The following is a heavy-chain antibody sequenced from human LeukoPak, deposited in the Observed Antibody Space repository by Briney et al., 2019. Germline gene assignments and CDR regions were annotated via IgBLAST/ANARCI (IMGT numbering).Heavy chain of an antibody. Sequence: SETLSLTCTVSGGSISSSTFYWGWIRQPPGKGLEWIGSIYYSGSTYYNPSLKSRVTISVDTSKNQFSLKLSSVTAADTAVYYCARQDLYGSPLYFDYWGQGTLVTVSS. D-gene: IGHD3-10*01. CDR3: ARQDLYGSPLYFDY. J-gene: IGHJ4*02. CDR1: GGSISSSTFY. CDR2: IYYSGST. V-gene: IGHV4-39*01.